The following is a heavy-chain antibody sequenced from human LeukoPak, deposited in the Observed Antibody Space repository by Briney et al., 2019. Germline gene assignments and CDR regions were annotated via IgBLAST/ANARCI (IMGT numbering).Heavy chain of an antibody. J-gene: IGHJ3*02. D-gene: IGHD6-19*01. Sequence: PGGSLRLSCAASGFTFSSYGMHWVRQAPGKGLEWVAVIWYDGSSKYYADSVKGRFTISRDNSKNTLYLQMNSLRAEDTAVYYCARGLSAGTGVFAFDIWGQGTMVTVSS. V-gene: IGHV3-33*01. CDR2: IWYDGSSK. CDR3: ARGLSAGTGVFAFDI. CDR1: GFTFSSYG.